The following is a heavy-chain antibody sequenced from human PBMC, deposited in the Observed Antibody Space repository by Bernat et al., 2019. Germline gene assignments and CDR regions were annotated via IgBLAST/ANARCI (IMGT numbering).Heavy chain of an antibody. CDR1: GFTFSSYS. J-gene: IGHJ4*02. CDR3: ATDAAVTWHLDY. CDR2: VSASGSPI. V-gene: IGHV3-48*01. D-gene: IGHD6-13*01. Sequence: EVQLVESGGGLEQPGGSLRLSCAASGFTFSSYSMNWVRQAPGKGLEWVSYVSASGSPIYYADSVKGRFTISRDNAKNSLYLQLNSLRAEDTAVYYCATDAAVTWHLDYWGQGTLVTVSS.